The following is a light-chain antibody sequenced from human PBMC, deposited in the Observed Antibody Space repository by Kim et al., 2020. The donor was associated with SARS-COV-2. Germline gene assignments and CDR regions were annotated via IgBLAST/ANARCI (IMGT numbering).Light chain of an antibody. J-gene: IGLJ2*01. CDR2: KDT. CDR3: QAWDSSTVV. Sequence: SVSPGQRAVIHCSGDKPGEQYVSWYQQKSGQSPDLVIYKDTKRPSGIPERFSGSNSGNTANLTISGTQAMDEADYHCQAWDSSTVVFGGGTQLTVL. CDR1: KPGEQY. V-gene: IGLV3-1*01.